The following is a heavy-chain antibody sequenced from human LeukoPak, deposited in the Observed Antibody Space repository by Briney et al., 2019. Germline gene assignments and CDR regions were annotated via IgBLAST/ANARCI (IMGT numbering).Heavy chain of an antibody. Sequence: ASVKVSCKASGYTVTSYDINWVRQATGQGLEWMGWMNPNSGNTGYAQKFQGRVTMTRNTSISTAYMELSSLRSEDTAVYYCARESITMVRGVIRGRSVDYWGQGTLVTVSS. V-gene: IGHV1-8*01. J-gene: IGHJ4*02. CDR1: GYTVTSYD. CDR3: ARESITMVRGVIRGRSVDY. CDR2: MNPNSGNT. D-gene: IGHD3-10*01.